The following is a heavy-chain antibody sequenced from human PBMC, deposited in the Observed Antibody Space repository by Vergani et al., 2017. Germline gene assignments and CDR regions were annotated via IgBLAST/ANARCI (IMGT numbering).Heavy chain of an antibody. CDR3: AKGSARYQLLLDI. J-gene: IGHJ3*02. CDR2: ISYDGSNK. D-gene: IGHD2-2*01. Sequence: VQLVESGGGLVQPGGSLRLSCAASGFTFSSYGMHWVRQAPGKGLEWVAVISYDGSNKYYADSVKGRFTISRDTSKNTLYLQMNSLRAEDTAVYYCAKGSARYQLLLDIWGQGTMVTVSS. CDR1: GFTFSSYG. V-gene: IGHV3-30*18.